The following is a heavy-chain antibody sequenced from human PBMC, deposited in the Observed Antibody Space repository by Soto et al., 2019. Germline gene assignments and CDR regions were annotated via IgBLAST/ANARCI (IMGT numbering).Heavy chain of an antibody. CDR1: GYTFTSYY. J-gene: IGHJ6*02. CDR3: ARDSSVDTAMVYYYYYYGMDV. Sequence: ASVKVSCKASGYTFTSYYMHWVRQAPGQGLEWMGIINPSGCSTSYAQKFQGRVTMTRDTSTSTVYMELSSLRSEDTAVYYCARDSSVDTAMVYYYYYYGMDVWGQGTTVTVSS. CDR2: INPSGCST. V-gene: IGHV1-46*01. D-gene: IGHD5-18*01.